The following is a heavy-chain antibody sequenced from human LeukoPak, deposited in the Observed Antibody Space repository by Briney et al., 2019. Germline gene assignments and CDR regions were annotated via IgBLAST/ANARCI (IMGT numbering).Heavy chain of an antibody. V-gene: IGHV4-34*01. CDR1: GGSFSGYY. J-gene: IGHJ4*02. Sequence: SDTLSLTCAVYGGSFSGYYSSWVSHPPGKGREWIGEINHSRSTNYNPSLKSRVTISVDTSKNQFSLKLSSVTAADTAVYYCARGTMTTVTYYFDYWGQGTLVTVSS. D-gene: IGHD4-17*01. CDR2: INHSRST. CDR3: ARGTMTTVTYYFDY.